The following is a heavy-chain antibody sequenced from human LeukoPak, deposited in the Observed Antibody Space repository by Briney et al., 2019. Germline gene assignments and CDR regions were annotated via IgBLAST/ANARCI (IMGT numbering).Heavy chain of an antibody. Sequence: PSQTLSLTCTVSGGSISSGGYYWSWIRQHPVKGLEWIGYIYYSGSTYYNPSLKSRVTISVDTSKNQSSLKLSSVTAADTAVYYCARGVIGGNWFDPWGQGTLVTVSS. V-gene: IGHV4-31*03. J-gene: IGHJ5*02. CDR3: ARGVIGGNWFDP. CDR2: IYYSGST. D-gene: IGHD4-23*01. CDR1: GGSISSGGYY.